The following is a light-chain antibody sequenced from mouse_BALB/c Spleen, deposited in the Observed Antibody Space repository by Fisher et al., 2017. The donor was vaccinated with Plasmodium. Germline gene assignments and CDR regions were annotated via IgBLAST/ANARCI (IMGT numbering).Light chain of an antibody. V-gene: IGKV5-43*01. CDR2: YAS. CDR1: QSLSNN. Sequence: DIVMTQTPVTLSVTPGDNVSLSCRASQSLSNNLHWYQQNSHEFPRLLINYASQSISGIPSRFSGSGSGTDFILSINSVETEDFGMYFCQQSNSWPLTFGAGTKLELK. J-gene: IGKJ5*01. CDR3: QQSNSWPLT.